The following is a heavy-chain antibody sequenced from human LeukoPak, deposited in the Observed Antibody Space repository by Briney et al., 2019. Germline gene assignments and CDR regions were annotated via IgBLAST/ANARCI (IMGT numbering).Heavy chain of an antibody. J-gene: IGHJ3*02. CDR1: GFTFSSYS. CDR2: ISSSSSYI. D-gene: IGHD3-10*01. V-gene: IGHV3-21*01. CDR3: AILSSGDAFDI. Sequence: PGGSLRLSCAASGFTFSSYSMNWVRQAPGKGLEWVSSISSSSSYIYYADSVKGRFTFSRDNAKNSLYLQMNSLRAEDTAVYYCAILSSGDAFDIWGQGTMVTVSS.